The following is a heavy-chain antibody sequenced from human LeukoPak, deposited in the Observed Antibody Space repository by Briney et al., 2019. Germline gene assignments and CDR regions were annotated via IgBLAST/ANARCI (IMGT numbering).Heavy chain of an antibody. D-gene: IGHD4-17*01. CDR3: ARGAKDRYGSSDY. Sequence: HGESLKISCKGSGYSFTNYWIGWGRQMPGKGLEWMGIIHPGDSDTRYSPSFQGQVTMSVDESITTAYLQWSSLKAAESAMYYCARGAKDRYGSSDYWGQGTLVTVSS. CDR1: GYSFTNYW. J-gene: IGHJ4*02. CDR2: IHPGDSDT. V-gene: IGHV5-51*01.